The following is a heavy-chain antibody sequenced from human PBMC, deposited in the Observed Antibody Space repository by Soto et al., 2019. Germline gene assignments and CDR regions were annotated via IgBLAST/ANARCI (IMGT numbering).Heavy chain of an antibody. CDR3: TPSLRRPGPFGAEV. CDR2: INGDGSSS. J-gene: IGHJ6*02. D-gene: IGHD3-10*01. CDR1: GFIFVDFG. V-gene: IGHV3-23*01. Sequence: GGSLRLSCEASGFIFVDFGLSWVRQTRGKGLEWVSSINGDGSSSHYADSVRGRFTISRDNSRHTLFLQMDSLRVDDAPLYYCTPSLRRPGPFGAEVWGQGTTVTVS.